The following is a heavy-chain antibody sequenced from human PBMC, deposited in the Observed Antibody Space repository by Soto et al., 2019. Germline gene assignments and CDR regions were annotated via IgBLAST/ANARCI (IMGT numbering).Heavy chain of an antibody. V-gene: IGHV3-30*18. J-gene: IGHJ6*02. CDR1: GFTFSSYG. CDR2: ISYDGSNK. CDR3: AKTTVAGLYYYYGMDV. D-gene: IGHD6-19*01. Sequence: PGGSLRLSCAASGFTFSSYGMHWVRQAPGKGREWVAVISYDGSNKYYADSVKGRFTISRDNSKNTLYPQMNSLRAEDTAVYYCAKTTVAGLYYYYGMDVWGQGTTVTVSS.